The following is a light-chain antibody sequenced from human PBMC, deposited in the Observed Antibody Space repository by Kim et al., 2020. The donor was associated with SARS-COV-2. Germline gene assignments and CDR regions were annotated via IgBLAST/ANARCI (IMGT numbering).Light chain of an antibody. CDR3: QHYYNLPYT. CDR1: KDINNY. Sequence: SASVGDRITITCQASKDINNYLNWYHHKPGKAPKLLIHDASNLETGVSSRFSGGGSGTHFTFTITGLQPEDFATYFCQHYYNLPYTFGQGTKLEI. J-gene: IGKJ2*01. V-gene: IGKV1-33*01. CDR2: DAS.